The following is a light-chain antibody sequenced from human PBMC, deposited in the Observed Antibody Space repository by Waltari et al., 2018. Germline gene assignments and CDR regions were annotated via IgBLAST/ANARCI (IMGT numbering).Light chain of an antibody. CDR1: SSNIESNP. CDR3: ASWDYSLNGVV. CDR2: SNS. J-gene: IGLJ2*01. V-gene: IGLV1-44*01. Sequence: QPVVTQPPSASGTPGQRVTISCSGSSSNIESNPVNWYQQLPGRAPKLLIYSNSHRPAGVPDRCSASTSGRSASLAISGLQSEDEGNYDCASWDYSLNGVVYGGGTKLTVL.